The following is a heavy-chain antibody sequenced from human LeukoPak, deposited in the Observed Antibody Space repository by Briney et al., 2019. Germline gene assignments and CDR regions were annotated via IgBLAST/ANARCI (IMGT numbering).Heavy chain of an antibody. CDR2: ISYDGSNK. CDR1: GFTFSSYG. CDR3: AREKYSSSWYYFDY. V-gene: IGHV3-30*03. Sequence: SGGSLRLSCAASGFTFSSYGMHWVRQAPGKGLEWVAVISYDGSNKYYADSVKGRFTISRDNSKNTLYLQMNSLRAEDTAVYYCAREKYSSSWYYFDYWGQGTLVTVSS. D-gene: IGHD6-13*01. J-gene: IGHJ4*02.